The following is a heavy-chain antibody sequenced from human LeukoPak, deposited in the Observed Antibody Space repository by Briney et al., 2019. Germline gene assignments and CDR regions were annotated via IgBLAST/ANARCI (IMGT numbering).Heavy chain of an antibody. CDR1: GFTFSSYW. CDR2: INSDGSST. Sequence: GSLRLSCAASGFTFSSYWMHWVRQAPGKGLVWVSRINSDGSSTSYADSVKGRFTISRDNAKNTLYLQMNSLRAEDTAVYYCARYDYYDSSGYKIAEYFQHWGQGTLVTVSS. CDR3: ARYDYYDSSGYKIAEYFQH. V-gene: IGHV3-74*01. J-gene: IGHJ1*01. D-gene: IGHD3-22*01.